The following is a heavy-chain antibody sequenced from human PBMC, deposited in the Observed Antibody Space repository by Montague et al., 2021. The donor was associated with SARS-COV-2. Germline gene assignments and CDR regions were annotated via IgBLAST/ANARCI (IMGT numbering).Heavy chain of an antibody. CDR2: DQHGGST. V-gene: IGHV4-39*02. CDR1: GGSVSSTSYY. Sequence: SETLSLTCTVSGGSVSSTSYYWDWIRQFPGRGPEWIGSDQHGGSTFYKSSLKSRLTISVDSSKNFFSLQLTSVSVADTAVYYGARRASYGASAIDYWGQGTLVTVS. J-gene: IGHJ4*02. CDR3: ARRASYGASAIDY. D-gene: IGHD5-18*01.